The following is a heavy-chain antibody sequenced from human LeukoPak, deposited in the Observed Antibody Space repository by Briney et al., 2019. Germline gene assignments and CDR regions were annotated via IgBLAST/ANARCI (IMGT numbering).Heavy chain of an antibody. V-gene: IGHV3-7*01. J-gene: IGHJ4*02. CDR2: IKQDGSEK. CDR1: GFTFSSFW. Sequence: GGSLRLSCAGSGFTFSSFWMSWVRQAPGKGLEWVANIKQDGSEKYYVDSVKGRFTISRDNAKNSLYLQMNSLRAEDTAVYYCARRYFDYWSQGTLVTVSS. CDR3: ARRYFDY.